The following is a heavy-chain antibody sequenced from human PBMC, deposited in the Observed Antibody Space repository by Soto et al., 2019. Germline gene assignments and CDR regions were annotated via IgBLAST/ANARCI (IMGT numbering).Heavy chain of an antibody. CDR1: GFTFRGSG. J-gene: IGHJ6*02. CDR3: ARRVITDYYYYGMDV. Sequence: HPGGSLRLSCAASGFTFRGSGMHWVRQAPGKGLEWVAVMSYDGNKKDYAESVKGRFTISRDNSENTLYLQVNSLRAEDTAVYYCARRVITDYYYYGMDVWGQGTRVTVSS. D-gene: IGHD3-22*01. V-gene: IGHV3-33*05. CDR2: MSYDGNKK.